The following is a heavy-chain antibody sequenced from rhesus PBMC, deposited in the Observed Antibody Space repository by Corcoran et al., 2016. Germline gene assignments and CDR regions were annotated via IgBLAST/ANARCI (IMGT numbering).Heavy chain of an antibody. D-gene: IGHD5-24*01. CDR1: GYSISSGYY. J-gene: IGHJ2*01. CDR3: AGVGGSWSEWNTVDTEWYFDL. V-gene: IGHV4S14*01. CDR2: IYGSGGSN. Sequence: QVQLQESGPGLVKPSETLSLTCAVSGYSISSGYYWGWIRQPPGKGLEWMGRIYGSGGSNYLNPSRQREASPALDKAKNPFSRKLSSVTAADTAGYYCAGVGGSWSEWNTVDTEWYFDLWGPGTPITISS.